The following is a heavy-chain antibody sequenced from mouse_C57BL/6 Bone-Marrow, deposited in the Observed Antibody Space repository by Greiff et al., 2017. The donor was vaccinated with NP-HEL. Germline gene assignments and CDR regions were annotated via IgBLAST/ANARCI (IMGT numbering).Heavy chain of an antibody. Sequence: QVQLQQPGAELVRPGSSVKLSCKASGYTFTSYWMHWVKQRPIQGLEWIGNIDPSDSEPHYNQKFKDKATLTVDKSSSTAYMQLSSLTSEDSAVXYCASFYYDLDCWGQGTTLTVPS. CDR1: GYTFTSYW. CDR2: IDPSDSEP. CDR3: ASFYYDLDC. J-gene: IGHJ2*01. V-gene: IGHV1-52*01. D-gene: IGHD2-4*01.